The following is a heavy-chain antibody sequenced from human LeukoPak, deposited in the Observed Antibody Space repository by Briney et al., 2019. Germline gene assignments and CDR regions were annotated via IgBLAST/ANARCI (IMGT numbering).Heavy chain of an antibody. J-gene: IGHJ4*02. CDR1: GFTFSSYA. D-gene: IGHD6-13*01. CDR3: ARVYSSSWYGSDY. CDR2: ISGSGGST. V-gene: IGHV3-23*01. Sequence: GGSLRLSCAASGFTFSSYAMSWVRQAPGKGLEWVSGISGSGGSTNYADSVKGRFTIARDNSKNTLYLQMNSLGAEDTAVYYCARVYSSSWYGSDYWGQGTLVTVSS.